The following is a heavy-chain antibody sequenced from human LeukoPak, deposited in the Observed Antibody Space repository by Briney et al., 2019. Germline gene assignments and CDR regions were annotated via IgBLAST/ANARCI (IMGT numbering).Heavy chain of an antibody. CDR3: ARDKGNHPYNWFDP. CDR2: ISSSGSTI. CDR1: GFTFSDYY. Sequence: GGSLRLSCAASGFTFSDYYMSWIRQAPGKGLEWVSYISSSGSTIYYADSVKGRFTISRDNAKNSLYLQMNSLRAEDTAVYYCARDKGNHPYNWFDPWGQGTLVTVSS. D-gene: IGHD1-14*01. V-gene: IGHV3-11*04. J-gene: IGHJ5*02.